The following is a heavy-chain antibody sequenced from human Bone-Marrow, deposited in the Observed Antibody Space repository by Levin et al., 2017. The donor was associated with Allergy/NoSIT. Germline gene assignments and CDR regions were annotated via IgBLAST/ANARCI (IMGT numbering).Heavy chain of an antibody. V-gene: IGHV1-3*01. CDR1: GYTFSANA. Sequence: GESLKISCEASGYTFSANAIHWVRQAPGQRLEWMGWIIPGNVNTKYSQKLQGRVSITMDTSARTVYMELSSLTSEDTAMYYCARGDSGNLPFFDNWGQGTLVTVSS. CDR2: IIPGNVNT. J-gene: IGHJ5*02. D-gene: IGHD6-19*01. CDR3: ARGDSGNLPFFDN.